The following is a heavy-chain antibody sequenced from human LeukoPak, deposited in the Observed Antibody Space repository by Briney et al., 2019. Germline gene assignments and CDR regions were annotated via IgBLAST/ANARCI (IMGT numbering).Heavy chain of an antibody. CDR3: ARDRGLAAAGHWYFDL. V-gene: IGHV4-59*01. CDR1: GGSISSYY. Sequence: SETLSLTCTVSGGSISSYYWSWIRQSPGKGLEWIGYIYYSGSTNYNPSLKSRVTISGDTSKNQFSLKLSSVTAADTAVYYCARDRGLAAAGHWYFDLWGRGTLVTVSS. CDR2: IYYSGST. J-gene: IGHJ2*01. D-gene: IGHD6-13*01.